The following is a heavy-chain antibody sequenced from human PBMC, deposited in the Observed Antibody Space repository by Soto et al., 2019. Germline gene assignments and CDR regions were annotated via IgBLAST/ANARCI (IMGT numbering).Heavy chain of an antibody. CDR3: ARDWLLWERTTDY. V-gene: IGHV3-21*01. CDR1: GFTFSSYS. Sequence: GGSLILSCAASGFTFSSYSMNWVRQAPGKGLEWVSSISSSSSYIYYADSVKGRFTISRDNAKNSLYLQMNSLRAEDTAVYYCARDWLLWERTTDYWGQGTLVTVSS. CDR2: ISSSSSYI. D-gene: IGHD1-26*01. J-gene: IGHJ4*02.